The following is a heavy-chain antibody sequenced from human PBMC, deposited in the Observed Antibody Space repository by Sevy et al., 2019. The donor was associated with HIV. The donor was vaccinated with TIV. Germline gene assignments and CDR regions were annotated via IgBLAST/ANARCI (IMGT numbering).Heavy chain of an antibody. J-gene: IGHJ4*02. Sequence: ASVKVSCKASGGTFSSYAISWVRQAPGQGLEWMGVIIPIFGTANYAQMFQGRVTITADESTSTAYMELTSLKSDDTAVYYCARGGGVGATTTPDSWGQGTLVTVSS. V-gene: IGHV1-69*13. CDR2: IIPIFGTA. CDR3: ARGGGVGATTTPDS. CDR1: GGTFSSYA. D-gene: IGHD1-26*01.